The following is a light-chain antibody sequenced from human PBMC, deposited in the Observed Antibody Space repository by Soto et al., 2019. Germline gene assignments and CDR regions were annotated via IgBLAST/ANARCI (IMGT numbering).Light chain of an antibody. CDR1: QTISFY. Sequence: DIQMTQSPSSLSASVGDRVTITCRASQTISFYLNWYQQKPGKAPKLLIYAASNLQSGVPSRFGASGSGTEFTLTLNSLQPEDFATYYCQQAYSTPWTFGQGTKVEIK. J-gene: IGKJ1*01. V-gene: IGKV1-39*01. CDR2: AAS. CDR3: QQAYSTPWT.